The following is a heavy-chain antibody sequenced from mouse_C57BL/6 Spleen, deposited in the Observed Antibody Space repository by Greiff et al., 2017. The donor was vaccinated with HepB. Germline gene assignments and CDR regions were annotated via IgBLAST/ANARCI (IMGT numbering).Heavy chain of an antibody. Sequence: VKVVESGAELARPGASVKLSCKASGYTFTSYGISWVKQRTGQGLEWIGEIYPRSGNTYYNEKFKGKATLTAAKSSSTAYMELRSLTSEDSAVYFCARGSLSTTVVAGDWGQGTTLTVSS. V-gene: IGHV1-81*01. CDR3: ARGSLSTTVVAGD. J-gene: IGHJ2*01. CDR1: GYTFTSYG. CDR2: IYPRSGNT. D-gene: IGHD1-1*01.